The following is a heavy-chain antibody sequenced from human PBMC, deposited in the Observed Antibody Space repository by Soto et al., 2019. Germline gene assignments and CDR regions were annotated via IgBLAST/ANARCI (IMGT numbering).Heavy chain of an antibody. CDR1: GFSISTSGVG. CDR2: IYWDDDK. J-gene: IGHJ4*02. V-gene: IGHV2-5*02. D-gene: IGHD3-10*01. Sequence: QITLKESGPTLVKPTQTLTLTCIFSGFSISTSGVGVGWIRQPPGKALEWLAVIYWDDDKRHSPILKSRLTITKDTSKTQGVLTMTTMDTVDTATYYCAHRDGNMVRGVISFDSWGQGTLVTVSS. CDR3: AHRDGNMVRGVISFDS.